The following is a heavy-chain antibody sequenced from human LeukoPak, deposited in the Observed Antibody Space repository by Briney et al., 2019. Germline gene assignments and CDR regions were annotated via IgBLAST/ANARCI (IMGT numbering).Heavy chain of an antibody. J-gene: IGHJ4*02. D-gene: IGHD5-18*01. CDR2: IRYDGSNK. CDR3: AKSHGYSYGFDY. V-gene: IGHV3-30*02. Sequence: GGSLRLSYAASGFTFSSYGMHWVRQAPGKGLEWVAFIRYDGSNKYYADSVKGRFTISRDNSKNTLYLQMNSLRAEDTAVYYCAKSHGYSYGFDYWGQGTLVTVSS. CDR1: GFTFSSYG.